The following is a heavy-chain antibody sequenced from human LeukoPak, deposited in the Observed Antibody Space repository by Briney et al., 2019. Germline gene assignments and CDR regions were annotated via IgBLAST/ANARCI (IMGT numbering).Heavy chain of an antibody. D-gene: IGHD6-6*01. V-gene: IGHV4-34*01. Sequence: SETLSLTCAVYGGSFSGYYWSWIRQPPGKGLEWIGEINHSGSTNYNPSLKGRVTISVDTSKNQFSLKLSSVTAADTAVYYCARDSSSSNFDYWGQGTLVTVSS. CDR1: GGSFSGYY. CDR3: ARDSSSSNFDY. CDR2: INHSGST. J-gene: IGHJ4*02.